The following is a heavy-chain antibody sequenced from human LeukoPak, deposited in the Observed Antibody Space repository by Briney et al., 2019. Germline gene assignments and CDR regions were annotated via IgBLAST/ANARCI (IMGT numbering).Heavy chain of an antibody. Sequence: SETLSLXCAVSGYSISSGYYWGWIPQPPGKGLEWIGSIYHSGSTYYNPSLKSRVTISVDTSKNQFSLKLSSVTAADTAVYYCARQPSGSFLFDYWGQGTLVTVSS. J-gene: IGHJ4*02. V-gene: IGHV4-38-2*01. CDR1: GYSISSGYY. D-gene: IGHD1-26*01. CDR3: ARQPSGSFLFDY. CDR2: IYHSGST.